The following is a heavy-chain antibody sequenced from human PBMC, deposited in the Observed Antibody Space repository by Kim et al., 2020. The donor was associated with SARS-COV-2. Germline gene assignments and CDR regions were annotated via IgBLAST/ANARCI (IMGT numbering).Heavy chain of an antibody. CDR3: ARGRQVFDY. Sequence: STNYNPSLKSRITLSVDTSKNRFSLKLMSVTAADTAVYYCARGRQVFDYWGQGTLVTVSS. CDR2: ST. J-gene: IGHJ4*02. V-gene: IGHV4-59*09.